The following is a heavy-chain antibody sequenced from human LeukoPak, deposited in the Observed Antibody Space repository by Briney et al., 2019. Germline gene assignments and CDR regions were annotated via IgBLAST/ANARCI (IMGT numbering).Heavy chain of an antibody. CDR1: GFTFSDYY. Sequence: GGSLRLSCTASGFTFSDYYMSWIRQAPGKGLEWVSYISGSGDSLNYADSVKGRFTISRDNAKNSLYLQMNSLRAEDTAVYYCARELWQQPDYWGQGTLVTVSS. D-gene: IGHD6-13*01. J-gene: IGHJ4*02. CDR3: ARELWQQPDY. CDR2: ISGSGDSL. V-gene: IGHV3-11*01.